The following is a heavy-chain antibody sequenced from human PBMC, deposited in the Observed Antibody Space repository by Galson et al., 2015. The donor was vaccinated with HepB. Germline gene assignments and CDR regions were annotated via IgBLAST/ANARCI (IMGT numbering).Heavy chain of an antibody. CDR2: ISGSGGST. CDR3: AKLDPTIFGVAEGASDI. D-gene: IGHD3-3*01. CDR1: GFTFSSYA. V-gene: IGHV3-23*01. Sequence: SLRLSCAASGFTFSSYAMSWVRQAPGKGLEWVSAISGSGGSTYYADSVKGRFTISRDNSKNTLYLQMNSLRAEDTAVYYCAKLDPTIFGVAEGASDIWGQGTMVTVSS. J-gene: IGHJ3*02.